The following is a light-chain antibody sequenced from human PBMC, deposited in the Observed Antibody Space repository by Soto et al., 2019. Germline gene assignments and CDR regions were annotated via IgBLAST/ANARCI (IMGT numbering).Light chain of an antibody. Sequence: IVLTQSPGTLSLSPGQRATLSCRASQTVSTTYLAWYQQKPGQAPRLLIYGTSTRATGVPDRFSGSGSVTDFTLTISSLEPEDFAVYYCQQYGNSPTYTFDQGTKVDIK. CDR2: GTS. J-gene: IGKJ2*01. CDR1: QTVSTTY. CDR3: QQYGNSPTYT. V-gene: IGKV3-20*01.